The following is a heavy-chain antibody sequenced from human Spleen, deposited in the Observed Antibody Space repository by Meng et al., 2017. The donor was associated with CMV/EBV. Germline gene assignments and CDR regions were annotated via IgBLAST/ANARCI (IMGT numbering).Heavy chain of an antibody. CDR1: GGSFSGYY. J-gene: IGHJ4*02. CDR2: IYYSGST. CDR3: AKGLRPYGPFDY. Sequence: APPQHSCPGCVNPSQTLSLTCAVYGGSFSGYYWSWIRQPPGKGLEWIGNIYYSGSTYYNPSLKSRVTISVDTSKNQFSLKLSSVTAADTAVYYCAKGLRPYGPFDYWGQGTLVTVSS. D-gene: IGHD4-17*01. V-gene: IGHV4-34*01.